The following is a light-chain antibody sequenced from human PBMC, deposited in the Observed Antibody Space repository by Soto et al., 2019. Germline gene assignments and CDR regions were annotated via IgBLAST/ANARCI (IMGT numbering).Light chain of an antibody. V-gene: IGLV2-14*01. CDR1: SSDVGGYNY. CDR3: SSYTSSSPFV. Sequence: QSLLTQPASLSGSPGQSITISCTGTSSDVGGYNYVSWYQQHPGKAPKLMIYEVSNRPSGVSNRFSGSKSGNTASLTISGLQAEDEADYYCSSYTSSSPFVFGTGTKVTV. CDR2: EVS. J-gene: IGLJ1*01.